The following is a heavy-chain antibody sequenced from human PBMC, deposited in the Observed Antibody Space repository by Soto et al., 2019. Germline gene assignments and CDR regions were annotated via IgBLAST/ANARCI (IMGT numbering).Heavy chain of an antibody. CDR3: ARFLVQTTMEGVH. J-gene: IGHJ4*02. D-gene: IGHD5-18*01. CDR2: VYYSGST. Sequence: PSETLSLTCTVSGGTISSSSYSWGWIRQPPGKRLEWIGTVYYSGSTDCNPSLKSRVTISVDTSKNQFSLKLESGTAADTALYYCARFLVQTTMEGVHWGPGTLVTVSS. V-gene: IGHV4-39*01. CDR1: GGTISSSSYS.